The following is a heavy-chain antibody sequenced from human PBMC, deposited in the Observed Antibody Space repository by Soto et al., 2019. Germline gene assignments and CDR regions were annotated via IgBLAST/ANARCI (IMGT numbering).Heavy chain of an antibody. CDR2: ITASGGST. J-gene: IGHJ6*02. V-gene: IGHV3-23*01. CDR3: ATLTYCSSPSCPNYYYAMDV. CDR1: GFTFSAYS. D-gene: IGHD2-2*01. Sequence: GGSLRLSCATSGFTFSAYSMTWVRQAPGKGLEWVSAITASGGSTYYADSVKGRFTISRDNSKDTLYLQMNSLRAEDTAVYFCATLTYCSSPSCPNYYYAMDVWGQGSTVTVSS.